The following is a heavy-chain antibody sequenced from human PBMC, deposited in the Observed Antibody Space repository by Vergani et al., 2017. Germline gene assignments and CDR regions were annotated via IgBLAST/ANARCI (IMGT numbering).Heavy chain of an antibody. D-gene: IGHD5-18*01. J-gene: IGHJ4*01. CDR3: AKDPATSMGF. V-gene: IGHV3-NL1*01. Sequence: QVQLVESGGGVVQPGGSLRLSCAASGFTFSSYGMHWVRQAPGKGLEWVSTLSASDRRTHYADSVKGRFTISRDISKNTLFLHMNSLRPEDTAVYYCAKDPATSMGFGGQGILVTVSS. CDR1: GFTFSSYG. CDR2: LSASDRRT.